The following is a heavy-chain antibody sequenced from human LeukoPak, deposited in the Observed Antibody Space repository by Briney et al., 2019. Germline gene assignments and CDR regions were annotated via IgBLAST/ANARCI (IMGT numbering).Heavy chain of an antibody. J-gene: IGHJ3*02. D-gene: IGHD3-10*01. CDR1: GGSITRGPYF. Sequence: SETLSLTCTVSGGSITRGPYFWNWIRQPTGEGLEWIGRVHTNGNINYSPPLKSRASISVDTSKNQVSLELTSVTAADPAGYSCAREGGGEGALDIWGQGTTVTVSS. CDR3: AREGGGEGALDI. V-gene: IGHV4-61*02. CDR2: VHTNGNI.